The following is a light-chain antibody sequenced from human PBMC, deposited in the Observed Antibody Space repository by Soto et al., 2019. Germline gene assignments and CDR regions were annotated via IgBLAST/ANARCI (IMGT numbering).Light chain of an antibody. CDR3: SSYTSSSTS. Sequence: QSALTQPASVSGSPGQSITISCTGTSSDVGGYNYVSWYQQHPGKAPELLIYDVSNRPSGVSNRFSGSKSGNTAYLTISGLQAEDEADYYCSSYTSSSTSFGGGTKLTVL. CDR2: DVS. V-gene: IGLV2-14*01. CDR1: SSDVGGYNY. J-gene: IGLJ3*02.